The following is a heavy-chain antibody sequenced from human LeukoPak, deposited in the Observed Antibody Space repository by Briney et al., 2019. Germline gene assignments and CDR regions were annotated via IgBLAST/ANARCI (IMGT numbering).Heavy chain of an antibody. CDR2: IYHSGST. CDR1: GGSIRISNW. D-gene: IGHD6-13*01. V-gene: IGHV4-4*02. J-gene: IGHJ4*02. CDR3: ARVGYSSSWNYIVDY. Sequence: SETLSLTCAVSGGSIRISNWLGWVRQPPGKGLEWIREIYHSGSTNYNPSLKSRVTISVDKSKNQFSLKLSSVTAADTAVYYCARVGYSSSWNYIVDYWGQGTLVTVSS.